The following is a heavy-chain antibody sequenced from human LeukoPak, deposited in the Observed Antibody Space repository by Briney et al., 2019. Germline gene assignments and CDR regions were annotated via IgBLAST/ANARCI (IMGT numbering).Heavy chain of an antibody. D-gene: IGHD2-8*01. CDR3: SRENGAFSPFGY. Sequence: PSGTLSLTCGVSGGSITSTNWWSWVRPPPGQGLEWIGEVSRSGLTNYNPSLSSRVIMALDTSKNHLSLHLTSVTAADTAVYYCSRENGAFSPFGYWGQGDLVTVLS. J-gene: IGHJ4*02. CDR1: GGSITSTNW. CDR2: VSRSGLT. V-gene: IGHV4-4*02.